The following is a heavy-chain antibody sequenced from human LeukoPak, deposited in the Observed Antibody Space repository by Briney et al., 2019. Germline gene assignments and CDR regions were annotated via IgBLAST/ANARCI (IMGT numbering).Heavy chain of an antibody. Sequence: ASVTVSCTASGYTFTGYYMHWVRQAPGQGLEWMGWINPNSGGTNYAQKFQGRVTMTRDTSISTAYMELSRLRSDDTAVYYCARGYYYDSSGPSDYWGQGTLVTVSS. CDR1: GYTFTGYY. CDR3: ARGYYYDSSGPSDY. V-gene: IGHV1-2*02. D-gene: IGHD3-22*01. J-gene: IGHJ4*02. CDR2: INPNSGGT.